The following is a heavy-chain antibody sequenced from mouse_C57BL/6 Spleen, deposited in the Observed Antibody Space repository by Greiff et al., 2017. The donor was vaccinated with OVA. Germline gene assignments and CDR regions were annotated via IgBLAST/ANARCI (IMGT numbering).Heavy chain of an antibody. CDR2: INPGSGGT. CDR1: GYAFTNYL. V-gene: IGHV1-54*01. CDR3: ARGDGSSYAMDY. D-gene: IGHD1-1*01. Sequence: VQLVESGAELVRPGTSVKVSCKASGYAFTNYLIEWVKQRPGQGLEWIGVINPGSGGTNYNEKFKGKATLTADKSSSTAYMQLSSLTSEDSAVYFCARGDGSSYAMDYWGQGTSVTVSS. J-gene: IGHJ4*01.